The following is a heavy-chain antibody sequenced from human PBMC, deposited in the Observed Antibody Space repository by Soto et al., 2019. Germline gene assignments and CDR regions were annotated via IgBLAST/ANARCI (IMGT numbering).Heavy chain of an antibody. CDR1: GYTFTSYG. Sequence: ASVKVSCKASGYTFTSYGMSWVRQAPGQGLEWMGWISAYNGNTNYAQKLQGRVTMTTDTSTSTAYMELRSLRSDDTAVYYCARDQRIAARPFVTTIYYFDYWGQGTLVTVSS. CDR3: ARDQRIAARPFVTTIYYFDY. V-gene: IGHV1-18*01. D-gene: IGHD6-6*01. CDR2: ISAYNGNT. J-gene: IGHJ4*02.